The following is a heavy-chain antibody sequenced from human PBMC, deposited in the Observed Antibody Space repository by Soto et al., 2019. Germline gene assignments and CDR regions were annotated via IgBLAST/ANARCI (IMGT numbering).Heavy chain of an antibody. D-gene: IGHD6-19*01. J-gene: IGHJ5*02. CDR3: ARGSFSSSPSWFDP. CDR2: IYYSGRT. CDR1: EGSISIGGYS. Sequence: SETLGLASTFSEGSISIGGYSSSWIRQPPGKGLEWIGYIYYSGRTYYNPSLHSRVSMGVDTTENQFSLKLTSVTAADTSVYYRARGSFSSSPSWFDPWGRGTMVTVSS. V-gene: IGHV4-31*03.